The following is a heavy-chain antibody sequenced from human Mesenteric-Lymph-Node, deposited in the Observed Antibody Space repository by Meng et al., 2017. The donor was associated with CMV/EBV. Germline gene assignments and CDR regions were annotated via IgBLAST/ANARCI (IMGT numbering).Heavy chain of an antibody. CDR3: ARNGIYYDFWSGSNWFDP. D-gene: IGHD3-3*01. CDR1: GGPISSYY. V-gene: IGHV4-59*01. Sequence: ESLKISCTVSGGPISSYYWSWIRQPPGKGLEWSGYIYYSGCTNYNPSLKSRVTITADTSKNQSSPKLSSVTAADTTVYYCARNGIYYDFWSGSNWFDPWGQGTLVTVSS. J-gene: IGHJ5*02. CDR2: IYYSGCT.